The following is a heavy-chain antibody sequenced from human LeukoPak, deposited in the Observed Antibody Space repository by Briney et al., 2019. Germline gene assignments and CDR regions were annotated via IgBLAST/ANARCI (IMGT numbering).Heavy chain of an antibody. CDR1: GGSFSSYY. D-gene: IGHD6-6*01. J-gene: IGHJ5*02. Sequence: PSETLSLTCAVSGGSFSSYYWSWIRQPPGKGLEWIGEINPSGSTTYNPSLKSRVTISVATSKDQFSLKLSAQTAADTAVYYLARGRQSKGIAAPTRFYFRRGFDPWGQGNLVTVSS. V-gene: IGHV4-34*01. CDR2: INPSGST. CDR3: ARGRQSKGIAAPTRFYFRRGFDP.